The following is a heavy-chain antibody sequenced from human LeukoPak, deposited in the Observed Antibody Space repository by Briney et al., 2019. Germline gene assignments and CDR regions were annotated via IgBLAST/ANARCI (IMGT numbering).Heavy chain of an antibody. CDR1: GYSFTSYW. V-gene: IGHV5-51*01. J-gene: IGHJ4*02. D-gene: IGHD3-9*01. Sequence: GESLKISCKGSGYSFTSYWIGWVRQMPGKGLEWMGIIYPGDSDTRYSPSFQGQVTISADKSISTAYLQWSSLKASDTAMYYCARLAWGDILTGYSLHLGYWGQGTLVTVSS. CDR3: ARLAWGDILTGYSLHLGY. CDR2: IYPGDSDT.